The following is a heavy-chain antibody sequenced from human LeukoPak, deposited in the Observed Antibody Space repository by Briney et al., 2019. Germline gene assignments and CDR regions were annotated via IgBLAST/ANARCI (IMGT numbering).Heavy chain of an antibody. J-gene: IGHJ3*02. V-gene: IGHV1-69*01. CDR1: GGTFSSYA. CDR2: IIPIFGTA. CDR3: ARGYYYDSSGYDAFDI. Sequence: SVKVSCKASGGTFSSYAISWVRQAPGQGLEWMGEIIPIFGTANYAQKFQGRVTITADESTSTAYMELSGLRSEDTAVYYCARGYYYDSSGYDAFDIWGQGTMVTVSS. D-gene: IGHD3-22*01.